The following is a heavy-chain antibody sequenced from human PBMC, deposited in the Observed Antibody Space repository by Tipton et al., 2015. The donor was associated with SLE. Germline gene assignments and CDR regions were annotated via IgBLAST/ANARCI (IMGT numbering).Heavy chain of an antibody. V-gene: IGHV3-49*04. CDR3: TRVGAEYCSGGSCFLDY. Sequence: SLRLSCTASGFTFGDYAMSWVRQAPGKGLEWVGFIRSKAYGGTTEYAASVKGRFTISRDDSKSIAYLQMNSLKTEDTAVYYCTRVGAEYCSGGSCFLDYWGQGTLVTVSS. CDR2: IRSKAYGGTT. D-gene: IGHD2-15*01. J-gene: IGHJ4*02. CDR1: GFTFGDYA.